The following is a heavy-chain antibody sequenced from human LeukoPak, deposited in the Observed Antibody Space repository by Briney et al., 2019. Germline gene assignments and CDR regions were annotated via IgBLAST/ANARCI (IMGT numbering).Heavy chain of an antibody. CDR3: VRDGLPRGGYYYGPGSYFH. CDR1: GFTFRDYA. V-gene: IGHV3-30*04. Sequence: PGGSLRLSCVASGFTFRDYAFHWVRQAPGKGLEWVALISFDGKNKYYADSVEGRFTISRDDSTNSLYLQINSLRIEDTGMYYCVRDGLPRGGYYYGPGSYFHWGQGTLVTVSS. D-gene: IGHD3-10*01. J-gene: IGHJ4*02. CDR2: ISFDGKNK.